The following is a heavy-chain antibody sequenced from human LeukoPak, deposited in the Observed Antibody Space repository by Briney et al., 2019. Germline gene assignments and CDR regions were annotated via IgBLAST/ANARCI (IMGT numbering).Heavy chain of an antibody. D-gene: IGHD3-16*01. CDR3: AKDSGYDYYFDY. Sequence: GGSLRLSCAASGFTFDDYAMHWVRQAPGKGLEWVSGISWNSGSIGYADSVKGRFTISRDNAKNSLYLQMNSLRAEDTALYYCAKDSGYDYYFDYWGQGTLVTVSS. CDR2: ISWNSGSI. CDR1: GFTFDDYA. J-gene: IGHJ4*02. V-gene: IGHV3-9*01.